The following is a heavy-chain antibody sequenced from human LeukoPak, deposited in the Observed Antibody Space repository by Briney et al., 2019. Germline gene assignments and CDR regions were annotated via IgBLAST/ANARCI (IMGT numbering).Heavy chain of an antibody. V-gene: IGHV4-4*07. D-gene: IGHD3-22*01. CDR1: GGSISSYY. Sequence: SETLSLTCTVSGGSISSYYWSWIRQPAGKGLEWIGRIYTSGSTNYNPSLKSRVTMSVDTSKNQFSLKLSSVTAADTAVYYCARLEADYYDSSGYFDYWGQGTLVTVSS. CDR3: ARLEADYYDSSGYFDY. J-gene: IGHJ4*02. CDR2: IYTSGST.